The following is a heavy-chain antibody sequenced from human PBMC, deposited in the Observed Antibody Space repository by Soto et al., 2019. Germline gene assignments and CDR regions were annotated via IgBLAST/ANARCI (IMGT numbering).Heavy chain of an antibody. J-gene: IGHJ5*02. CDR1: GGTFSSYT. CDR2: IIAILGIA. Sequence: QVQLVQSGAEVKKPGSSVKVSCKASGGTFSSYTISWVRQAPGQGLEWMGRIIAILGIANYAQELQGRVTITADKSTSTAYLELSSLRYEDTAVYYCARARLGGDFDPWGQGP. V-gene: IGHV1-69*02. CDR3: ARARLGGDFDP. D-gene: IGHD3-16*01.